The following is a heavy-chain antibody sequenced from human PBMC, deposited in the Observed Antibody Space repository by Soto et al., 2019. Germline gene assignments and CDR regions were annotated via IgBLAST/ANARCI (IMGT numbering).Heavy chain of an antibody. V-gene: IGHV3-33*01. J-gene: IGHJ6*02. CDR3: ARDFENDSGYYNYYYYGMDV. Sequence: XESLSLSCAASGFTFSSYGMHWVRQAPGKGLEWVAVIWYDGSNKYYADSVKGRFTISRDNSKNTLYLQMNSLRAEDTAVYYCARDFENDSGYYNYYYYGMDVWGQGTTVTVSS. D-gene: IGHD5-12*01. CDR2: IWYDGSNK. CDR1: GFTFSSYG.